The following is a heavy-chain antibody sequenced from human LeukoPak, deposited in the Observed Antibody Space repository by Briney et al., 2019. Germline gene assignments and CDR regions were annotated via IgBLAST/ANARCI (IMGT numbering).Heavy chain of an antibody. CDR3: ARLDDKYVRFFEY. V-gene: IGHV4-59*08. CDR2: FFNSGYT. CDR1: GGSIRSSY. D-gene: IGHD3-22*01. Sequence: PSETLSLTCSVSGGSIRSSYWSWIRQPPGKGPEWIGYFFNSGYTNYNPSLKTRVTISVDTSKNQFSLKLTSVTAADTAVYYCARLDDKYVRFFEYWGQGTLVTVSS. J-gene: IGHJ4*02.